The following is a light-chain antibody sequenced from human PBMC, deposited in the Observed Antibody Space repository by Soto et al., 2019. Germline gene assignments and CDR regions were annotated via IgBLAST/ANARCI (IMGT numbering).Light chain of an antibody. CDR2: EGS. V-gene: IGLV2-23*03. Sequence: QSVRTQPASVSGSPGQSITISCTGTSSDVGSYNLVSWYQQHPGKAPKLMIYEGSKRPSGVSNRFSGSKSGNTASLTISGLQAEDEADYYCCSYAGSSTFVFGGGTKVTVL. J-gene: IGLJ2*01. CDR1: SSDVGSYNL. CDR3: CSYAGSSTFV.